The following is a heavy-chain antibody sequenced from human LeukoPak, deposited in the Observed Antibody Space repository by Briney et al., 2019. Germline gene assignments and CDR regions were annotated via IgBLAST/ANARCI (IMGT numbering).Heavy chain of an antibody. D-gene: IGHD3-16*01. V-gene: IGHV1-2*02. CDR3: ASGGAFSRSGKRDY. J-gene: IGHJ4*02. CDR2: INPNSGGT. CDR1: GYTFTSYG. Sequence: GASVKVSCKASGYTFTSYGIGWVRQAPGQGLEWMGWINPNSGGTNYAQKFQGRVTMTRDTSISTAYMELSRLRSDDTAVYYCASGGAFSRSGKRDYWGQGTLVTVSS.